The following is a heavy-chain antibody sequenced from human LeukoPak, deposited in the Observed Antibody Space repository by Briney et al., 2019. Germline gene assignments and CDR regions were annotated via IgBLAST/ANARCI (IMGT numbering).Heavy chain of an antibody. CDR2: IGPNGAST. CDR3: VKDLTGTWSFDH. V-gene: IGHV3-64D*06. CDR1: GFTLSNHF. D-gene: IGHD3-9*01. J-gene: IGHJ4*02. Sequence: PGESLRLSCSTSGFTLSNHFMHWVRQAPGKGLEYVSSIGPNGASTLYADSVKGRFTISRDNSKNALYLQLTSLRLEDTALYYCVKDLTGTWSFDHWGQGTLVTVSS.